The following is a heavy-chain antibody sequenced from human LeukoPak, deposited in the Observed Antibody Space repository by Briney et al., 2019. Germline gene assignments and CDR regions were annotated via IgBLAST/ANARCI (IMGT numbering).Heavy chain of an antibody. D-gene: IGHD1-26*01. CDR1: GASISSSSYY. V-gene: IGHV4-39*01. Sequence: SQSLSPACTLSGASISSSSYYWGWIRQPPGKGLEWVGSIYYSGSTYYNPSLKSRVTISVGPSKNQFSLKLSSVTAADTAVYYCARMGELLGLVSDYWGQGNLVTVSS. CDR2: IYYSGST. CDR3: ARMGELLGLVSDY. J-gene: IGHJ4*02.